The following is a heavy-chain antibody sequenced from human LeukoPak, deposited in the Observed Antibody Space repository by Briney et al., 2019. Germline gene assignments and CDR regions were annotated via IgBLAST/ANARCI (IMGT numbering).Heavy chain of an antibody. Sequence: PGGSLRLSCAASGFTFGNYGMHWVRQAPGKGLEWVAVIWYDGSNKYYADSVKGRFTISRDNSKNTLYLQMNSLRAEDTAVYYCAKDPRFVVVVAATFDYWGQGTLVTVSS. CDR2: IWYDGSNK. D-gene: IGHD2-15*01. CDR1: GFTFGNYG. V-gene: IGHV3-33*06. J-gene: IGHJ4*02. CDR3: AKDPRFVVVVAATFDY.